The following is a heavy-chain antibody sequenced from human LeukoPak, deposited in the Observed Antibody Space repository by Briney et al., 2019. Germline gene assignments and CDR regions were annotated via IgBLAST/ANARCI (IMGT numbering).Heavy chain of an antibody. V-gene: IGHV1-8*03. D-gene: IGHD3-3*01. J-gene: IGHJ4*02. CDR1: GYTFTSYD. CDR2: MNPNSGNT. CDR3: ARIGLSGYLYYFYD. Sequence: VSVKVSCKASGYTFTSYDINWVRQATGQGLEGMGWMNPNSGNTGYAQKFQGRVTITRNTSISTAYMELSSLRSEDTALYYCARIGLSGYLYYFYDRSQVTLVTASS.